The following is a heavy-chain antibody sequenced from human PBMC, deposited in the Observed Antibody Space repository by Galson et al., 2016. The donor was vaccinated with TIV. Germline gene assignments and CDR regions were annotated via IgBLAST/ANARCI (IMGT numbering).Heavy chain of an antibody. Sequence: TLSLTCTVSGGSISSGSYYWSWLRQPAGKGLEWIGRIYTSGSTNYNPSLQSRVTISVATSKNQFSLKLSSVTAADTAVYYCARDRPWGYAFWSGYSGNYGMDVWGQGTTVTVSS. CDR1: GGSISSGSYY. J-gene: IGHJ6*02. V-gene: IGHV4-61*02. CDR3: ARDRPWGYAFWSGYSGNYGMDV. CDR2: IYTSGST. D-gene: IGHD3-3*01.